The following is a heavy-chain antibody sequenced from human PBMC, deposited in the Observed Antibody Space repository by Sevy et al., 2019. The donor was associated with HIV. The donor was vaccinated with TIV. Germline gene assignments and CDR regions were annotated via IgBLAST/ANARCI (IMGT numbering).Heavy chain of an antibody. Sequence: SETLSLTCTVSGGSISSYYWSWIRQPAGKGLEWIGRIYTSGSTKYNPSLKGRVTVSVDTSMSQLSLKVTSVTAVDTAVYYCARDLGIPRFDPWGQGTLVTVSS. CDR1: GGSISSYY. J-gene: IGHJ5*02. V-gene: IGHV4-4*07. CDR2: IYTSGST. D-gene: IGHD2-21*01. CDR3: ARDLGIPRFDP.